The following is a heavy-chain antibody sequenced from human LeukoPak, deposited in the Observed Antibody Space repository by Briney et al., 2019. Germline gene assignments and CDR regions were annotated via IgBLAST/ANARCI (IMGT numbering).Heavy chain of an antibody. V-gene: IGHV3-7*01. J-gene: IGHJ4*02. Sequence: PGGSLRLSCAASGFTFSTYWMSWVRQAPGKGLEWVANIKQDGSEKYYLDSVKGRFTISRDNAKNSLYLQMNSLRAEETAVYFCTREAAAGIDYWGQGTLVTVSS. D-gene: IGHD6-13*01. CDR2: IKQDGSEK. CDR3: TREAAAGIDY. CDR1: GFTFSTYW.